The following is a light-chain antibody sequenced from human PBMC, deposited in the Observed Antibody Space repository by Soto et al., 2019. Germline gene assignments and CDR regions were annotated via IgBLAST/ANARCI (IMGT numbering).Light chain of an antibody. V-gene: IGKV3-20*01. CDR1: QSVRSSY. CDR3: QQYGNSPT. J-gene: IGKJ1*01. Sequence: EIVLTQSPGTLSLSPGERATLSCRASQSVRSSYLAWYQQKPGQAPRLLIYGASSRATGIPVRFSGSGSGTDFTLTISRLEPEDFAVYYCQQYGNSPTFGQGTKVDIK. CDR2: GAS.